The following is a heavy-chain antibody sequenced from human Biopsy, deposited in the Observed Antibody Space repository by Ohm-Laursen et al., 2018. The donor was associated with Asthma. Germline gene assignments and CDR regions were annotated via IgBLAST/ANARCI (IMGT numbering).Heavy chain of an antibody. J-gene: IGHJ6*02. CDR3: SRDRGGSTRGGYYYYGMDV. Sequence: SLRLSCAAFGFTFEEYAMHWVRQPPGKGLEWVSGISWNSGTIAYADSVKGRFTISRDNSNNSVYLQMNSLRPEDTALYFCSRDRGGSTRGGYYYYGMDVWGQGTAVTVSS. CDR2: ISWNSGTI. CDR1: GFTFEEYA. D-gene: IGHD2-15*01. V-gene: IGHV3-9*01.